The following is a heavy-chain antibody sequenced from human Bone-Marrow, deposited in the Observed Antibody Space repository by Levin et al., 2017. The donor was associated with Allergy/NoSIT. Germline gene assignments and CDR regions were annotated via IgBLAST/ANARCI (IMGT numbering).Heavy chain of an antibody. CDR2: ISGSSSYI. CDR1: GFTFNRDT. Sequence: GGSLRLSCAVSGFTFNRDTMNWVRQAPGRGLEWVSSISGSSSYIYYADSVKGRFTISRDNAKNSLYLQMNSLRAEDTAVYYCARGPSSGDAYDMWGQGTMVTVSS. J-gene: IGHJ3*02. V-gene: IGHV3-21*01. CDR3: ARGPSSGDAYDM. D-gene: IGHD3-22*01.